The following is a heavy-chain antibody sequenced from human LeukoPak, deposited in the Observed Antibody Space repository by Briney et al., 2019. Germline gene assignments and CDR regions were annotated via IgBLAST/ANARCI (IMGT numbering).Heavy chain of an antibody. CDR1: GYTFTSYG. V-gene: IGHV1-2*02. D-gene: IGHD3-22*01. CDR2: INPYSGGT. Sequence: ASVKVSCKASGYTFTSYGISWVRQAPGQGLEWMGWINPYSGGTNYAQKFQDRVTMTRDTSISTAYMELSRLRSDDTAVYYCARANYYGNVDYWGQGTLVTVSS. CDR3: ARANYYGNVDY. J-gene: IGHJ4*02.